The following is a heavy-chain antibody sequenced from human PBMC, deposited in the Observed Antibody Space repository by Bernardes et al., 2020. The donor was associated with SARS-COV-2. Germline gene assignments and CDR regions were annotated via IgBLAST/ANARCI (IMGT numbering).Heavy chain of an antibody. V-gene: IGHV3-23*01. CDR3: AKDPYYDFWCGYYFDY. Sequence: GGSLSLTCAASGFTFSSYVMSWVRQAPGKGLEWVSAISGSGGSTYYADSVNGRFTISRDNSKNTLYLQMKSLRAGDTSVYYCAKDPYYDFWCGYYFDYWGQGTLVTVSS. J-gene: IGHJ4*02. D-gene: IGHD3-3*01. CDR2: ISGSGGST. CDR1: GFTFSSYV.